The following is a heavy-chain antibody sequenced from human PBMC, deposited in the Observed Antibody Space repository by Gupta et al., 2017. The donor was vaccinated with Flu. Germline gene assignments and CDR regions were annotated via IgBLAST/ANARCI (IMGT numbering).Heavy chain of an antibody. CDR3: ARGEGYNYLDICDH. D-gene: IGHD5-12*01. CDR1: GLTFRTYW. V-gene: IGHV3-74*01. CDR2: INPDGSET. J-gene: IGHJ4*02. Sequence: EVQLVESGGGLVQPGGSRGFSCVASGLTFRTYWMHGFRQDPGKGLGGVSRINPDGSETRYADSVKGRFTISRDNAKNTLYLQMNSLRAEDTAVYYCARGEGYNYLDICDHWGQGTLVTVSS.